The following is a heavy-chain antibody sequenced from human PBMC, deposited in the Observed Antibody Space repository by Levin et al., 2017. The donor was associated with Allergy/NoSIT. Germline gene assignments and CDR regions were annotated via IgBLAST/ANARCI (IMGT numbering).Heavy chain of an antibody. Sequence: GESLKISCAASGFTFSSYWMTWVRQAPGKGLEWVANIKKDGSEKYYVDSVKGRFTISRDNAKNSLYLQMNSLRAEDTAVYYCARDAGKRITIFVAWGQGTLVTVSS. CDR3: ARDAGKRITIFVA. V-gene: IGHV3-7*01. CDR1: GFTFSSYW. CDR2: IKKDGSEK. D-gene: IGHD3-3*01. J-gene: IGHJ5*02.